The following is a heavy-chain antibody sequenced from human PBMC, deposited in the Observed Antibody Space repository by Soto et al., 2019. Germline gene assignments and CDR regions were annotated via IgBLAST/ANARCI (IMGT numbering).Heavy chain of an antibody. D-gene: IGHD3-3*01. CDR2: ISYDGSNK. Sequence: QVQLVESGGGVVQPGRSLRLSCAASGFTFSSYAMHWVRQAPGKGLEWVAVISYDGSNKYYADSVKGRFTISRDNSKNPLYLQMNSLRAEDTAVYYCASPPHYDFWSGYLGRWGQGTLVTVSS. CDR1: GFTFSSYA. J-gene: IGHJ4*02. V-gene: IGHV3-30-3*01. CDR3: ASPPHYDFWSGYLGR.